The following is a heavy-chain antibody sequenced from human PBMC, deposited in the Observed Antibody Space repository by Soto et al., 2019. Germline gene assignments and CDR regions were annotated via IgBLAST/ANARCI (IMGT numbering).Heavy chain of an antibody. D-gene: IGHD6-13*01. Sequence: SETLSLTCTVSGGSISSSSYYWGWIRQPPGKGLEWIGSIYYSGSTYYNPSLKSRVTISVDTSKNQFSLKLSSVTAADTAVYYCARHAARRSSSRPYYFDYWGQGTLVTVSS. CDR1: GGSISSSSYY. V-gene: IGHV4-39*01. J-gene: IGHJ4*02. CDR2: IYYSGST. CDR3: ARHAARRSSSRPYYFDY.